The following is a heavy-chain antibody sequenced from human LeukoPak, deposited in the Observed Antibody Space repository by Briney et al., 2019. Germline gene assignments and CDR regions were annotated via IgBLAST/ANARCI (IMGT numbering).Heavy chain of an antibody. CDR3: ASTTYYDILTGYNGAFDI. J-gene: IGHJ3*02. V-gene: IGHV4-59*01. CDR1: GGSISSYY. D-gene: IGHD3-9*01. Sequence: SETLSLTCTVSGGSISSYYWSWIRQPPGKGLEWIGYIYYSGSTNYNPSLKSRVTISVDTSKNQFSLKLSSVTAADTAVYYCASTTYYDILTGYNGAFDIWGQGTMVTVSS. CDR2: IYYSGST.